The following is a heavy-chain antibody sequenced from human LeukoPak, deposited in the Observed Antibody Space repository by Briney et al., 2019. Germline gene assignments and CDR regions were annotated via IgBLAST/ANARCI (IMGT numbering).Heavy chain of an antibody. Sequence: ASVSVSCKASSYSFTNYGITWVRQAPGQGLEWMGWISAYNGHTNYAQKFQGRVSMTTDTSTSTAYMELRSLRSDDTAVYYCARVWRTSPYYVDYWGQGTLVTVSS. J-gene: IGHJ4*02. CDR2: ISAYNGHT. CDR1: SYSFTNYG. V-gene: IGHV1-18*01. CDR3: ARVWRTSPYYVDY. D-gene: IGHD3-16*01.